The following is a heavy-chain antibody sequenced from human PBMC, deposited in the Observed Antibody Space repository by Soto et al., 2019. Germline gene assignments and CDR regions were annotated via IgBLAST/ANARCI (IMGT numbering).Heavy chain of an antibody. Sequence: SVKVSCKASGGTFSSYAISWVRQAPGQGLEWMGGIIPIFGTANYAQKFQGRVTITADKSTSTAYMELSSLRSEDTAVYYCAKPNLWFGELSHHDAFDIWGQGTMVTVS. J-gene: IGHJ3*02. CDR2: IIPIFGTA. D-gene: IGHD3-10*01. V-gene: IGHV1-69*06. CDR1: GGTFSSYA. CDR3: AKPNLWFGELSHHDAFDI.